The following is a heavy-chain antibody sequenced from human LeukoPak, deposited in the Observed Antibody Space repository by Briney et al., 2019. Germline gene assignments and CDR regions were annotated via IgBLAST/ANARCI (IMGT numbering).Heavy chain of an antibody. CDR1: GFTFSSYA. D-gene: IGHD2-2*01. CDR2: ISYDGSNK. V-gene: IGHV3-30*04. CDR3: ARHRVKYCSSTSCYGPYYYGMDV. J-gene: IGHJ6*02. Sequence: GRSLRLSCAASGFTFSSYAMHWVRQAPGKGLEWVAVISYDGSNKYYADSVKGRFTISRDNSKNTLYLQMNSLRAEDTAVYYCARHRVKYCSSTSCYGPYYYGMDVWGQGTTVTSP.